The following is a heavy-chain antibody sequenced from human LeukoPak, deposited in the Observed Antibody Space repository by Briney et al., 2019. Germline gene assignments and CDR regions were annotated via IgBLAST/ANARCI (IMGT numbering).Heavy chain of an antibody. CDR1: GGSFSGYY. CDR3: ARDRAIAVAGTTEEIDY. J-gene: IGHJ4*02. V-gene: IGHV4-34*01. CDR2: INHSGST. Sequence: SETLSLTCAVYGGSFSGYYWSWIRQPPGKGLEWIGEINHSGSTNYNPSLKSRVTISVDTSKNQFSLTLSSVTAADTAVYYCARDRAIAVAGTTEEIDYWGQGTLVTVSS. D-gene: IGHD6-19*01.